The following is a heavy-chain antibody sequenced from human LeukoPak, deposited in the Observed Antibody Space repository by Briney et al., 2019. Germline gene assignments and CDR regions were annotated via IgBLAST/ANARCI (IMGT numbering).Heavy chain of an antibody. CDR2: IYSGGST. Sequence: GGSLRLSCAASGFTVSSNYMSWVRQAPGKGLEWVSVIYSGGSTYYADSVKGRFTISRDNSKNTLYLQMNSLRAEDTAVYYCARTRTDCSSTSCPCPRYYYYYYGMDVWGQGTTVTVSS. CDR3: ARTRTDCSSTSCPCPRYYYYYYGMDV. V-gene: IGHV3-53*05. J-gene: IGHJ6*02. D-gene: IGHD2-2*01. CDR1: GFTVSSNY.